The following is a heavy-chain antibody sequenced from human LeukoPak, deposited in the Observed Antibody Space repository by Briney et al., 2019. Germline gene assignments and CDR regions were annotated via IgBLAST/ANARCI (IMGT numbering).Heavy chain of an antibody. CDR2: ISSSSSTI. CDR1: GFTFSSYS. V-gene: IGHV3-48*02. D-gene: IGHD3-10*01. CDR3: ARVVREVVRGFSWFDP. Sequence: GGNLRLSCAASGFTFSSYSMNWVRQAPGKGLEWVSYISSSSSTIYYADSVKGRFTISRDNAKNSLYLQMNSLRDEDTAVYYCARVVREVVRGFSWFDPWGQGTPDTVSS. J-gene: IGHJ5*02.